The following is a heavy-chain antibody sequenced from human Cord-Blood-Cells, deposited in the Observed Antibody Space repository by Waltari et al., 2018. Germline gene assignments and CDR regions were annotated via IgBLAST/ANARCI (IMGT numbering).Heavy chain of an antibody. CDR2: INHSGST. J-gene: IGHJ3*02. V-gene: IGHV4-34*01. CDR3: ARYYDFWSGDAFDI. D-gene: IGHD3-3*01. CDR1: GGSFSGYY. Sequence: QVQLQQWGAGLLKPSETLSLTCAVYGGSFSGYYWSWIRQPPGKGLEWIGEINHSGSTNYTPSLKSRVTISVDTSKNQFSLKLSSVTAADTAVYYCARYYDFWSGDAFDIWGQGTMVTVSS.